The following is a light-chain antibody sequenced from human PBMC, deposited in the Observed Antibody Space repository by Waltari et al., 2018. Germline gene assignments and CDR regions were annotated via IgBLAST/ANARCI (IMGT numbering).Light chain of an antibody. CDR1: SSDVGGYNY. CDR3: CSYAGSWV. Sequence: QSALTQPRSVSGSPGQSVTISCTGTSSDVGGYNYVSWYQQHPGKAPKLMIYDVSKRPSGVPDRFSGSQSGNTASLTISGLQAEDEADYYGCSYAGSWVFGGGTKLTVL. J-gene: IGLJ3*02. CDR2: DVS. V-gene: IGLV2-11*01.